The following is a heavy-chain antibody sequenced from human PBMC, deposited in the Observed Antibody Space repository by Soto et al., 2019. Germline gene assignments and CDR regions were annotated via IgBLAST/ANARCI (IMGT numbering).Heavy chain of an antibody. CDR3: VRPRGPYYYYYGVDV. CDR2: IYPGDSNT. CDR1: GFSFTSYW. D-gene: IGHD6-25*01. J-gene: IGHJ6*02. Sequence: GESLKISCQASGFSFTSYWIGWVRQKPGKGLEWMGIIYPGDSNTRYSPSFQGQVTISADKSISSAYLQWSSLKASDTAMYYCVRPRGPYYYYYGVDVWGQGTTVTVSS. V-gene: IGHV5-51*01.